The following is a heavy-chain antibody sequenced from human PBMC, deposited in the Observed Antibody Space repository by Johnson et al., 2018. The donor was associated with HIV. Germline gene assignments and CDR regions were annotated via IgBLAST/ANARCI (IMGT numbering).Heavy chain of an antibody. CDR3: AKDKI. V-gene: IGHV3-23*04. CDR1: GFTFSNAW. Sequence: VQVVESGGGLVKPGGSLRLSCAASGFTFSNAWMSWVRQAPGKGLEWVSGINWNGGSTYYADSVKGRFTISRDNSKNTLYLQMNSLRAEDTAVYYCAKDKIWGQGTMVTVSS. CDR2: INWNGGST. J-gene: IGHJ3*02.